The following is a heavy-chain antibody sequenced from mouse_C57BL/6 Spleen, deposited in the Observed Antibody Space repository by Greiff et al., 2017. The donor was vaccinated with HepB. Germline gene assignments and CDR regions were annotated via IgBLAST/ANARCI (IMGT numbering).Heavy chain of an antibody. J-gene: IGHJ4*01. CDR3: ARHPLGSYAMDY. V-gene: IGHV2-6-1*01. CDR2: IWSDGST. D-gene: IGHD6-1*01. CDR1: GFSLTSYG. Sequence: VQLQQSGPGLVAPSQSLSITCTVSGFSLTSYGVHWVRQPPGKGLEWLVVIWSDGSTTYNSALKSRLSISKDNSKSQVFLKMNSLQTDDTAMYYCARHPLGSYAMDYWGQGTSVTVSS.